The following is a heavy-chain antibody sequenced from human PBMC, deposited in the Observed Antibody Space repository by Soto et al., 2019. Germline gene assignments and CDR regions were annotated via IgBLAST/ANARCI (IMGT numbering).Heavy chain of an antibody. V-gene: IGHV4-4*02. CDR1: GDSISTNYF. Sequence: QVLLQESGPGLVQPSGTLSLSCAVSGDSISTNYFWGWVRQPPGKGLEWVGDISHSGSVNYNPSLKSRVTISIDKSKNQFSLKLNSVTAADTAVYYCARSFDWYAIDYWGQGTLVIVSS. J-gene: IGHJ4*02. CDR3: ARSFDWYAIDY. D-gene: IGHD3-9*01. CDR2: ISHSGSV.